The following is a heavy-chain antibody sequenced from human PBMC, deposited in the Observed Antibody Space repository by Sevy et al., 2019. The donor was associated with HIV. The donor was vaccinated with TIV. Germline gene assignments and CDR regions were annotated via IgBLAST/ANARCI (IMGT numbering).Heavy chain of an antibody. V-gene: IGHV1-18*01. J-gene: IGHJ4*02. CDR2: ISPYTGNT. D-gene: IGHD2-2*01. Sequence: ASVKVSCKASGYTFASYGVSWVRQAPGQGLEWMGWISPYTGNTNYAQRFQARVTMTTDTSTSTAYLELRNLRSDDTAVYYCARDTPQGVGIRPPAMRGGIDFWGQGTLVTVSS. CDR1: GYTFASYG. CDR3: ARDTPQGVGIRPPAMRGGIDF.